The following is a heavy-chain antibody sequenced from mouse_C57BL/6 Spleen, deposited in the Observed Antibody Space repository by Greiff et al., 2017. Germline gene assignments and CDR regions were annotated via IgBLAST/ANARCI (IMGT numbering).Heavy chain of an antibody. V-gene: IGHV1-4*01. CDR2: INPSSGYT. Sequence: QVQLQQSGAELARPGASVKMSCKASGYTFTSYTMHWVKQRPGQGLEWIGYINPSSGYTKYNQKFKDKATLTADKSSSTAYMQLSSLTSEDSAVYYCARSGTGDFDYWGQGTTLTVSS. J-gene: IGHJ2*01. CDR3: ARSGTGDFDY. CDR1: GYTFTSYT. D-gene: IGHD3-3*01.